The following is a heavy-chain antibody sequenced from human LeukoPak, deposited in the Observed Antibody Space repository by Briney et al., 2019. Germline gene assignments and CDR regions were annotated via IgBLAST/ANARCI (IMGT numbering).Heavy chain of an antibody. CDR3: AKDGVLDTAMVPYYFDY. V-gene: IGHV3-30*18. D-gene: IGHD5-18*01. J-gene: IGHJ4*02. CDR1: GFTFSSYN. CDR2: ISYDGSNK. Sequence: PGGSLRLSCAASGFTFSSYNMHWVRQAPGKGLEWVAVISYDGSNKYYADSVKGRFTISRDNSKNTLYLQMNSLRAEDTAVYYCAKDGVLDTAMVPYYFDYWGQGTLVTVSS.